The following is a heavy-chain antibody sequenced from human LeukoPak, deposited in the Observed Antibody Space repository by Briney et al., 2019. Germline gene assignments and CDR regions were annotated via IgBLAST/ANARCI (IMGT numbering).Heavy chain of an antibody. D-gene: IGHD2-15*01. Sequence: GGSLRLSCAASGFTVSSNYISWVRQAPGKGLEWVSVIYSGGSTYYADSVKGRFTISRDNSKNTLYLQMSSLRAEGTAVYYCARDKGFDNGCCTFDIWGQGTMVTVSS. J-gene: IGHJ3*02. CDR2: IYSGGST. V-gene: IGHV3-53*01. CDR1: GFTVSSNY. CDR3: ARDKGFDNGCCTFDI.